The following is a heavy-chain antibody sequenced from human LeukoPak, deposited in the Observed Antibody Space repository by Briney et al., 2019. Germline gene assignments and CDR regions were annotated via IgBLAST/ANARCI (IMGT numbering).Heavy chain of an antibody. CDR3: VRHAASGGSGVDH. V-gene: IGHV3-73*01. CDR2: IRTKTNNYAT. Sequence: PGGSLRLSCAASGFTLSGFAMHWGRQASGNGLEWVGRIRTKTNNYATAYAASVKDRFTISRDDSTNTAYLQMNSLKTEDTAVYYCVRHAASGGSGVDHWGQGTLVTVSS. CDR1: GFTLSGFA. D-gene: IGHD3-10*01. J-gene: IGHJ4*02.